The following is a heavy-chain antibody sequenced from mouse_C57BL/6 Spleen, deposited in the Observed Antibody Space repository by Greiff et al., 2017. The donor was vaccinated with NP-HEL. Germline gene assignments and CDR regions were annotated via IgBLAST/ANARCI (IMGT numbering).Heavy chain of an antibody. J-gene: IGHJ1*03. V-gene: IGHV1-64*01. Sequence: VQLQQPGAELVKPGASVKLSCKASGYTFTSYWMHWVKQRPGQGLEWIGMIHPNSGSTNYNEKFKSKATLTVDKSSSTAYMQLSSLTSEDSAVYYCALGYYGSSPYWYFDVWGTGTTVTVSS. CDR1: GYTFTSYW. D-gene: IGHD1-1*01. CDR3: ALGYYGSSPYWYFDV. CDR2: IHPNSGST.